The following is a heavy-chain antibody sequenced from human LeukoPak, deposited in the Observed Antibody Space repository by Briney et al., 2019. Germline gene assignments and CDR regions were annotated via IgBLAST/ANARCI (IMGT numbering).Heavy chain of an antibody. CDR1: GGSFSDFH. D-gene: IGHD2/OR15-2a*01. CDR2: INHN. CDR3: ARGRRAFYETRGSRFYYYMDV. J-gene: IGHJ6*03. V-gene: IGHV4-34*01. Sequence: PSETLSLTCAVYGGSFSDFHWTWLRQSPGKGLEWIGEINHNKYNPSHKRRVTRSLNTGKKQSSLNLTSVTAADTAVYYCARGRRAFYETRGSRFYYYMDVWGKGTTVIVSS.